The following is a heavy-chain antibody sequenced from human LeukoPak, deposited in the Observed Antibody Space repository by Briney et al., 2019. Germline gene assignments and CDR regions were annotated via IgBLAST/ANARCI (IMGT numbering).Heavy chain of an antibody. V-gene: IGHV3-30*04. J-gene: IGHJ4*02. D-gene: IGHD6-19*01. CDR1: GFTFSRFA. Sequence: GGSLRLSCAASGFTFSRFAIHWVRQGPGKGLEWVAVISYDGNNKYYADSVKGRFTISRDNSKNTVNVQMNSLKPEDTAVYYCARDWEQWMVTYYFEYWGQGTLVTVSS. CDR2: ISYDGNNK. CDR3: ARDWEQWMVTYYFEY.